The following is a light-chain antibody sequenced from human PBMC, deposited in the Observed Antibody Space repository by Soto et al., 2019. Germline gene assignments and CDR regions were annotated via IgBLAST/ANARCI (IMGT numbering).Light chain of an antibody. Sequence: QSVLTQPPSVSGAPGQRVTISCTGSSSNIGARYDVHWYQHLPGTAPKLLIYGNSNRPSGVPDRFSGSKSDTSASLAITGLQAEDEADYYCQSYDSSLSGVVFGGGTQLTVL. J-gene: IGLJ2*01. CDR2: GNS. V-gene: IGLV1-40*01. CDR3: QSYDSSLSGVV. CDR1: SSNIGARYD.